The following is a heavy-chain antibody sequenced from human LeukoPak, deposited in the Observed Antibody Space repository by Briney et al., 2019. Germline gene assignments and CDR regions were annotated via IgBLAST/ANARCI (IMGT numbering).Heavy chain of an antibody. V-gene: IGHV1-18*01. CDR3: ARDLAMVRGVIITRLAQFDY. D-gene: IGHD3-10*01. J-gene: IGHJ4*02. CDR1: GYTFTSYG. CDR2: ISAYNGNT. Sequence: GASVKVSCKASGYTFTSYGIIWVRQAPGQGLEWMGWISAYNGNTNYAQKLQGRVTMTTDTSTSTAYVELRSLRSDDTAVYYCARDLAMVRGVIITRLAQFDYWGQGTLVTVSS.